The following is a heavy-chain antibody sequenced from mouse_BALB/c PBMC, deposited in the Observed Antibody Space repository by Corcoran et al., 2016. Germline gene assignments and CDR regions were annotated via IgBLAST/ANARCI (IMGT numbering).Heavy chain of an antibody. D-gene: IGHD2-13*01. CDR1: GYTFTDYN. CDR3: ARYDYYFDY. J-gene: IGHJ2*01. Sequence: EVLLQQSGPELVKPGASVKIPCKASGYTFTDYNMDWVKQSHGKSLEWIGDINPNNGGTIYTQKFKGKATLTVDKSSSTAYMELRSLTSEDTAVYYCARYDYYFDYWVQGTTLTVSS. CDR2: INPNNGGT. V-gene: IGHV1-18*01.